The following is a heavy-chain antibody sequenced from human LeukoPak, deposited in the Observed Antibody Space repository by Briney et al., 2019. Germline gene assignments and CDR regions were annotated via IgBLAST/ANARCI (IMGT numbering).Heavy chain of an antibody. CDR1: GFTFSSYG. CDR2: IWYDGSNK. J-gene: IGHJ4*02. V-gene: IGHV3-30*02. Sequence: PGGSLRLSCAASGFTFSSYGMHWVRQAPGKGLEWVAVIWYDGSNKYYADSVKGRFTISRDNSKNTLYLQMNSLRAEDTAVYYCAKTSGYGYYFDYWGQGTLVTVSS. CDR3: AKTSGYGYYFDY. D-gene: IGHD3-22*01.